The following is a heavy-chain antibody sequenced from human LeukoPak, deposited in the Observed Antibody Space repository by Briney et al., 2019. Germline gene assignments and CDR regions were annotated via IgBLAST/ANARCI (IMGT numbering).Heavy chain of an antibody. CDR2: IIPIFGTA. CDR3: ARRDSDYSNWFDP. D-gene: IGHD4-11*01. CDR1: GGTFSSYA. Sequence: ASVKVSCTASGGTFSSYAISWVRQAPGQGLEWMGGIIPIFGTANYAQKFQGRVTITTDESTSTAYMELSSLRSEDTAVYYCARRDSDYSNWFDPWGQGTLVTVSS. V-gene: IGHV1-69*05. J-gene: IGHJ5*02.